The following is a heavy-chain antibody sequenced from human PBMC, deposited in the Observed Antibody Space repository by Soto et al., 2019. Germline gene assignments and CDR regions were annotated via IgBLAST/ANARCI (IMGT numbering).Heavy chain of an antibody. CDR1: GFTFSSYD. D-gene: IGHD3-22*01. V-gene: IGHV3-23*01. Sequence: EVQLLESGGGLVQPGGSLRLSCAASGFTFSSYDMSWVRQAPGKGLEWVSAISGSGGSTYYADSVKGRFTISRDNSKNTLYLKMNSLRAEDTAVYYCAKDSGYYDSSGYYYKLGWFDPWGQGTLVTVSS. CDR2: ISGSGGST. CDR3: AKDSGYYDSSGYYYKLGWFDP. J-gene: IGHJ5*02.